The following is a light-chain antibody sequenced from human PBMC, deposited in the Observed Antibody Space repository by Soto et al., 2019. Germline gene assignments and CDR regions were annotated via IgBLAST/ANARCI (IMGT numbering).Light chain of an antibody. CDR1: QSVGSN. Sequence: EIMMTPYPATLSVSPGERATLSCRASQSVGSNLAWYQQKPGQAPRLLIYGASTRSTGIPARFSGSGSRTEFTLTIRSLQAEYFAVYYCEQYNNWRPGKYTVGQGTKLEIK. J-gene: IGKJ2*01. CDR2: GAS. V-gene: IGKV3-15*01. CDR3: EQYNNWRPGKYT.